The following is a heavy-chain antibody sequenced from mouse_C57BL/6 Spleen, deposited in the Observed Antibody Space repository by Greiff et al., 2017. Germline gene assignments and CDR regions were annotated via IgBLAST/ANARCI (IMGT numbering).Heavy chain of an antibody. CDR1: GYTFTSYW. D-gene: IGHD3-2*02. CDR2: IDPSDSET. Sequence: QQPGAELVRPGSSVQLSCKASGYTFTSYWMHWVKQRPIQGLEWIGNIDPSDSETHYNQKFKDKATLTVDKSSSTAYMQLSSLTSEDSAVYYCAKGGSSVFYAMDYWGQGTSVTVSS. V-gene: IGHV1-52*01. CDR3: AKGGSSVFYAMDY. J-gene: IGHJ4*01.